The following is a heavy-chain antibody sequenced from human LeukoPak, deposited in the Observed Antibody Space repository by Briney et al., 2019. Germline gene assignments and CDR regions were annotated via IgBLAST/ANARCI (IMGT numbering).Heavy chain of an antibody. CDR2: ISDSGSTK. J-gene: IGHJ4*02. Sequence: PGGSLRLSCAASGFTFSSYEMNWVRQAPGKGLEWVSSISDSGSTKYYADSVKGRFTISRDNAKNSLYLQMNSLRAEDTAVYYCTRLWLRDSSFDYWGQGTLVTVSS. CDR1: GFTFSSYE. CDR3: TRLWLRDSSFDY. D-gene: IGHD5-12*01. V-gene: IGHV3-48*03.